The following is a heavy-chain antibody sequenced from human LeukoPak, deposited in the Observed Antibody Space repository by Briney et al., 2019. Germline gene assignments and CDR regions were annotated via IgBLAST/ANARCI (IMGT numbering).Heavy chain of an antibody. V-gene: IGHV1-8*01. CDR1: GYTFTSYD. CDR3: ARDVGEYCSSVSCYASDY. D-gene: IGHD2-2*01. J-gene: IGHJ4*02. CDR2: MNPNSGNT. Sequence: ASVKVSCKASGYTFTSYDINWVRQATGQGLEWMGRMNPNSGNTGYAQKFQGRVTMTRNTSISTADMELSRLRSDDTAVYYCARDVGEYCSSVSCYASDYWGQGTLVTVSS.